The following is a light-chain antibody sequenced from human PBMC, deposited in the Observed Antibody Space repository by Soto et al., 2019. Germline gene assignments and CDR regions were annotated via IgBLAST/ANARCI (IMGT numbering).Light chain of an antibody. CDR3: QQYGSSPRT. Sequence: EIVLTQSPGTLSLSPGDRSTLSCSASQSVGTSYLAWYQQKPGQAPRLLIFGASNRATGIPDRFSGSGSGTDFTLTISRLEPEDFAVYYCQQYGSSPRTFGQGTKVDIK. CDR2: GAS. J-gene: IGKJ1*01. V-gene: IGKV3-20*01. CDR1: QSVGTSY.